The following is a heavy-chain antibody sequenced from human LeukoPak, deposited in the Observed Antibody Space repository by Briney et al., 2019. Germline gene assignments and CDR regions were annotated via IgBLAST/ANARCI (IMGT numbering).Heavy chain of an antibody. J-gene: IGHJ4*02. D-gene: IGHD6-19*01. CDR3: ARDREWLVLWVALGY. V-gene: IGHV1-2*02. CDR2: INPNSGGT. Sequence: ASVKVSCKASGYTFTGYYMHWVRQAPGQGLEWMGWINPNSGGTNYAQKFQGRVTMTRGTSISTAYMELSRLRSDDTAVYYCARDREWLVLWVALGYWGQGTLVTVSS. CDR1: GYTFTGYY.